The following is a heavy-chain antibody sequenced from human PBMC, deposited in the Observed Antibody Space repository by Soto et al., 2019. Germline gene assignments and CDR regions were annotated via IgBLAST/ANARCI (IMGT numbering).Heavy chain of an antibody. Sequence: PGGSLRLSCAASGFTFSSYAMTWVRQAPGRGLEWVSAISDSGGSTFYAESVKGRFTISRDNSKNTLYLQMNSLRADDTAIYYCAKLMTTVKGVDYWGQGTLVTVSS. V-gene: IGHV3-23*01. CDR2: ISDSGGST. CDR1: GFTFSSYA. CDR3: AKLMTTVKGVDY. D-gene: IGHD4-17*01. J-gene: IGHJ4*02.